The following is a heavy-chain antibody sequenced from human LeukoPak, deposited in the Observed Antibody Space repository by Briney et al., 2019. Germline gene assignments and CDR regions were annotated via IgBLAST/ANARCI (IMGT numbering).Heavy chain of an antibody. CDR3: ASGVTGGWFDP. J-gene: IGHJ5*02. V-gene: IGHV3-21*01. D-gene: IGHD2-15*01. Sequence: PGGSLRLSCAASGFTFSSYSMSWVRQAPGKGLEWVSSISSGSSFTSYADSLKGRFTISRDNVRNSLYLQMNSLRAEDTAVYYCASGVTGGWFDPWGQGTLVTVSP. CDR1: GFTFSSYS. CDR2: ISSGSSFT.